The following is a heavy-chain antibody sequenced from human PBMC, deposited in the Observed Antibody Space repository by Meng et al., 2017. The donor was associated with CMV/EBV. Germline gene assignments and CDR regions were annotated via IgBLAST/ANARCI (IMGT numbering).Heavy chain of an antibody. V-gene: IGHV4-59*01. CDR1: GGSISSYY. J-gene: IGHJ5*02. CDR2: TYYSGST. Sequence: GSLRLSCTVSGGSISSYYWSWIRQPPGKGLEWIGYTYYSGSTNYNPSLKSRVTISVDTSKNQFSLKLSSVTAADTAVYYCARDGSSSGYWFDPWGQGTLVTVSS. CDR3: ARDGSSSGYWFDP. D-gene: IGHD3-22*01.